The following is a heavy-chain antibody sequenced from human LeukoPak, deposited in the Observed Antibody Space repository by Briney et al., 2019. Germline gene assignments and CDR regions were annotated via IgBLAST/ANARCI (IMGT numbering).Heavy chain of an antibody. V-gene: IGHV3-64*01. J-gene: IGHJ4*02. CDR1: GFTFSTFA. Sequence: PGGSLRLSCAASGFTFSTFALSWVRQAPGKGLEWVSGVSYTRVATYYANSVKGRFTISRDNSKNTLYLQMGSLRAEDMAVYYCARGGPFQWELLVYWGQGTLVTVSS. D-gene: IGHD1-26*01. CDR2: VSYTRVAT. CDR3: ARGGPFQWELLVY.